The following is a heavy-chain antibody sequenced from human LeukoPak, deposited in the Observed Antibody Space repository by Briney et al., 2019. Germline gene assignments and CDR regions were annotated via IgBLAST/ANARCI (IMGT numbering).Heavy chain of an antibody. CDR1: RYTFIDYY. J-gene: IGHJ3*02. D-gene: IGHD3-10*01. CDR3: ARGTNIRNYYGSDDAFDI. Sequence: ASVKVSCKASRYTFIDYYMHWVRQAPGQGLEWMGRIIPILGIANYAQKFQGRVTITADKSTSTAYMELSSLRSEDTAVYYCARGTNIRNYYGSDDAFDIWGQGTMVTVSS. CDR2: IIPILGIA. V-gene: IGHV1-69*04.